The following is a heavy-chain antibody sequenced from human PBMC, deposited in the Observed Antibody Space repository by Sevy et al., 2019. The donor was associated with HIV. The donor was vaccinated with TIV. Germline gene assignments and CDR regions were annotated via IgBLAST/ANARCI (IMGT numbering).Heavy chain of an antibody. D-gene: IGHD2-15*01. Sequence: GESLKISCAASGFAFSDYAMHWVRQAPGKGLEWVAAISYAGDNKYFPDSVKGRFTVSKDNSKNTLYLEMNSLRAEDTAVYYCAKAHADCSGGTCYTAHYYYDMDVWGRGATVTVSS. J-gene: IGHJ6*02. V-gene: IGHV3-30*18. CDR1: GFAFSDYA. CDR3: AKAHADCSGGTCYTAHYYYDMDV. CDR2: ISYAGDNK.